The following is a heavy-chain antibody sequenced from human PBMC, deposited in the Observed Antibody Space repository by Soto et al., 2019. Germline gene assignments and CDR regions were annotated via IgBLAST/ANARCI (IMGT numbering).Heavy chain of an antibody. CDR3: ARGLEAGYYFAY. CDR2: ITTSGDRS. CDR1: GFNFSSYA. J-gene: IGHJ4*02. Sequence: EVQLLESGGRLIQPGGSLRLSCAASGFNFSSYAMSWIRQAPGKGPEWVAGITTSGDRSGYADSVKGPFTVSRDNSQNTMYLQLNSLRGDDTAIYYCARGLEAGYYFAYWGQGTLVTVSS. D-gene: IGHD3-22*01. V-gene: IGHV3-23*01.